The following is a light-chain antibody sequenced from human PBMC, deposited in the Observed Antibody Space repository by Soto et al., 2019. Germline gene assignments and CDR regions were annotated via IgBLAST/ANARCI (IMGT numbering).Light chain of an antibody. J-gene: IGLJ2*01. CDR2: DVS. CDR3: SSYSSSTTLL. CDR1: NSDVGYYNY. Sequence: QSALTQPASVSGAPGQSIAISCTGTNSDVGYYNYVSWYQQHPGKAPKLIIYDVSNRPSGVSNRFSGSKSGNTASLTISGLRPEDEANYYCSSYSSSTTLLFGGGTKITVL. V-gene: IGLV2-14*03.